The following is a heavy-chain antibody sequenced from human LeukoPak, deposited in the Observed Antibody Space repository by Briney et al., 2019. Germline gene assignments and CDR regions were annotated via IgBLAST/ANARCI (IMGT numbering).Heavy chain of an antibody. J-gene: IGHJ4*02. V-gene: IGHV1-8*01. D-gene: IGHD3-16*01. Sequence: GASVKVSCKASGYTFTNYDINWVRQATGQGLEWMGYMNPNSGFTTYAQKFQGRVTMTRDTSISTAYMKLRSLRSDDTAVYYCARVPRELGAYWGQGTLVTVSS. CDR3: ARVPRELGAY. CDR1: GYTFTNYD. CDR2: MNPNSGFT.